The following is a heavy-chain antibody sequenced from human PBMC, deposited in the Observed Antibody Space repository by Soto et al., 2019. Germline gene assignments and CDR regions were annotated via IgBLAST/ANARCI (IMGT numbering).Heavy chain of an antibody. CDR1: GYTFTSSG. V-gene: IGHV1-18*01. CDR3: ARDSGSYMYVSD. CDR2: ISAYNGET. Sequence: QVQLVQSGAEVKKPGASVKVSCKASGYTFTSSGFSWVRQAPGQGLEWMAWISAYNGETHYAQKFQGRVTMTTDTSTSTSDMELRSLRSDDTAVYYCARDSGSYMYVSDWGQGTLFTVSS. J-gene: IGHJ4*02. D-gene: IGHD1-26*01.